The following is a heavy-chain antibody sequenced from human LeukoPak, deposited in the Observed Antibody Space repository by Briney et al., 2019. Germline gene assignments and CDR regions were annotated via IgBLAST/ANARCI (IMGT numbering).Heavy chain of an antibody. CDR3: TTERPSLGGDYFDY. CDR1: GFTFSSYW. D-gene: IGHD2-15*01. V-gene: IGHV3-7*03. CDR2: IKEDEREK. J-gene: IGHJ4*02. Sequence: GGSLRLSCAASGFTFSSYWMHWVRQAPGQGLKWVATIKEDEREKDYGDSVKGRFIISRDNTKKVVYLQMNSLRVEDTAIYYCTTERPSLGGDYFDYWGQGILVSVS.